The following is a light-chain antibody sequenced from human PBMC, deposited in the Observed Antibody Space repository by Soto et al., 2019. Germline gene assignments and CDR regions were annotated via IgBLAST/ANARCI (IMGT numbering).Light chain of an antibody. Sequence: EIVMTQSPATLSVSPGERATVHCRASQSVSSNLGWYQHKPGQAPRLLIYGASTRATGIPARFSGSGSGTDFTLTISGLQSEDFAVYYCQQYNDWPPGYTFGQGTKVEIK. J-gene: IGKJ2*01. CDR2: GAS. CDR1: QSVSSN. V-gene: IGKV3-15*01. CDR3: QQYNDWPPGYT.